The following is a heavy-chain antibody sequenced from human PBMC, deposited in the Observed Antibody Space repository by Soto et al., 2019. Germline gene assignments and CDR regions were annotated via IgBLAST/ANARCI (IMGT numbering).Heavy chain of an antibody. Sequence: PSETLSLTCTVSGASINNYYWSWFRQPPGKGLEWIVYMHYNGNNNYNPSLKSRVTISLDTSQNQFSLRLSSVTAADTAVYYCARHYDSGDYPLAYWGQGTLVTVSS. CDR2: MHYNGNN. CDR1: GASINNYY. D-gene: IGHD3-10*01. J-gene: IGHJ4*02. V-gene: IGHV4-59*01. CDR3: ARHYDSGDYPLAY.